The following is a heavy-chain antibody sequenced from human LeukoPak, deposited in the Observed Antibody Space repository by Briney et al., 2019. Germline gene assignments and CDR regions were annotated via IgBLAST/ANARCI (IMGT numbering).Heavy chain of an antibody. CDR1: GYTFTSYA. CDR2: INTNTGNP. J-gene: IGHJ4*02. CDR3: ARVKDDYGDYYFDY. Sequence: GASVKVSCKASGYTFTSYAMNWVRQAPGQGLEWMGWINTNTGNPTYAQGFTGRFVFSLDTSVSTAYLQISSLKAEDTAVYYCARVKDDYGDYYFDYWGQGTLVTVSS. D-gene: IGHD4-17*01. V-gene: IGHV7-4-1*02.